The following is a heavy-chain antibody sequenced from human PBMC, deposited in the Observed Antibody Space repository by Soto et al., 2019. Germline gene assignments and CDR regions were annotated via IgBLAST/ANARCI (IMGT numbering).Heavy chain of an antibody. CDR1: GFTFTRYS. Sequence: PGGSLTLSSAASGFTFTRYSMNWVRQAPGKGLEWVSSISSTTNYIYYGDSMKGRFTISRDNAKNSLYLEMNSLRAEDTAVYYCAAESEDFTSNFDYWGQGTLVTVSS. CDR2: ISSTTNYI. CDR3: AAESEDFTSNFDY. J-gene: IGHJ4*02. V-gene: IGHV3-21*06.